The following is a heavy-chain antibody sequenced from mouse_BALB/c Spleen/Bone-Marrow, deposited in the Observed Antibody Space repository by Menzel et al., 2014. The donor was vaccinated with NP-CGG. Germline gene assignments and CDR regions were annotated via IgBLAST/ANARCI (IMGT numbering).Heavy chain of an antibody. CDR2: FAPGSGNT. Sequence: DLVKPGASVKLPCKASGYTFTSYWINWIKQRPGQGLEWIGRFAPGSGNTYYNEMSKGKATLTVDTSSSTAYIQLSSLSSEDSAVYFCARARSTVITTWYFDVWGAGTTVTVSS. J-gene: IGHJ1*01. CDR1: GYTFTSYW. D-gene: IGHD2-4*01. V-gene: IGHV1S41*01. CDR3: ARARSTVITTWYFDV.